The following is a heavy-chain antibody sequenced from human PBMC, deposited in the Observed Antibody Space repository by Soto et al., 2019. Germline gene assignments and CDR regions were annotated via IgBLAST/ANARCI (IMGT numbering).Heavy chain of an antibody. CDR1: GYSFSFYG. CDR2: INPSDGNT. CDR3: ARGQRYYDFWRVVTPFYYYYGLDF. Sequence: ASVKVSCKASGYSFSFYGINWVRQAPGQGLEWMGWINPSDGNTSYAQKFQDRVTMTRATSISTAYMELSSLRSDDTAVYYCARGQRYYDFWRVVTPFYYYYGLDFWAQGTTVTVSS. D-gene: IGHD3-3*01. V-gene: IGHV1-8*01. J-gene: IGHJ6*02.